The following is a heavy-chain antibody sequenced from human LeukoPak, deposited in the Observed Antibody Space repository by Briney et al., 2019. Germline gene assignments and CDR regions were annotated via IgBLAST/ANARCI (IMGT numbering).Heavy chain of an antibody. D-gene: IGHD3-10*01. J-gene: IGHJ4*02. CDR1: RLTFSTYR. Sequence: PGGSLRLSCAPSRLTFSTYRMYWVRQAPGKGLVWVSRTTSDGSTTTYADSVKGRFTITIENAKNTLYLQMNSLSAEDTAVYYCARGPRGGTLDFWGQGTLVTVSS. CDR2: TTSDGSTT. V-gene: IGHV3-74*01. CDR3: ARGPRGGTLDF.